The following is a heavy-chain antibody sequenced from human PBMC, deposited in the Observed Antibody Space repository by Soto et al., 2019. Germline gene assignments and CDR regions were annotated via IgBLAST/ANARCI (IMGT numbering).Heavy chain of an antibody. Sequence: QLQLQESGPGLVKPSETLSLTCTVCGGSISSSSYYWGWIRQPPGKGLEWIGSIYYRGNTYYNPSLKSRVTISVDTSKNQFSLKLSSVTAADTAVYYCAREGGGYCSGGSCQVDYWGQGTLVTVSS. CDR3: AREGGGYCSGGSCQVDY. D-gene: IGHD2-15*01. CDR1: GGSISSSSYY. V-gene: IGHV4-39*02. J-gene: IGHJ4*02. CDR2: IYYRGNT.